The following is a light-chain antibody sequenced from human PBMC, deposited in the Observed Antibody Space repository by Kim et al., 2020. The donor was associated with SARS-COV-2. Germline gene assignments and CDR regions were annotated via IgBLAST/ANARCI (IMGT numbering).Light chain of an antibody. V-gene: IGKV1-39*01. CDR1: QSISSY. J-gene: IGKJ2*01. Sequence: DIQMTQSPSSLSASVGDRVTITCRASQSISSYLNWYQQKPGKPPKLLIYAASSLQSGVPSRFSGSGSGTDFTLTISSLQPEDFATYYCQQSYSTPGYTFGQGTKLEI. CDR3: QQSYSTPGYT. CDR2: AAS.